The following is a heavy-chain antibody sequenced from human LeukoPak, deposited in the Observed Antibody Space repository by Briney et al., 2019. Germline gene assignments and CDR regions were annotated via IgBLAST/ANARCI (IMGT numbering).Heavy chain of an antibody. CDR1: GYTFTSYG. CDR3: ARGQYYYDSSGYHDAFDI. V-gene: IGHV1-46*01. Sequence: ASVKVSCKASGYTFTSYGISWVRQAPGQGLEWMGIINPSGGSTSYAQKFQGRVTMTRDTSTSTAYMELSSLRSEDTAVYYCARGQYYYDSSGYHDAFDIWGQGTMVTVSS. J-gene: IGHJ3*02. CDR2: INPSGGST. D-gene: IGHD3-22*01.